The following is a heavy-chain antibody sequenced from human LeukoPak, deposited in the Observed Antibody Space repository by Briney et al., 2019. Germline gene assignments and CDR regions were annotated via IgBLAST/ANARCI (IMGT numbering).Heavy chain of an antibody. J-gene: IGHJ5*02. V-gene: IGHV4-61*02. CDR2: IYTSGST. CDR3: ARDWVEMATIPPYNWFDP. CDR1: GGSISSGSYY. D-gene: IGHD5-24*01. Sequence: PSQTLSLTCTVSGGSISSGSYYWSWIRQPAGKGLEWIGRIYTSGSTNYNPSLKSRVSISVDTSKNQFSLKLSSVTAADTAVYYCARDWVEMATIPPYNWFDPWGQGTLVTVSS.